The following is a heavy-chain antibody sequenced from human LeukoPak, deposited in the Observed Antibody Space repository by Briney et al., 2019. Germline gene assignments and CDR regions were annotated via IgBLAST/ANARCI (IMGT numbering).Heavy chain of an antibody. D-gene: IGHD2-2*01. CDR3: ARNGIYQLHWVWFDP. Sequence: GGSLRLSCAASGFTFSSYAMHWVRQAPGKGLEWVSVISYDGSNKYYADSVRGRFTISRDNSKNTLYLQMNSLRAEDTAVYYCARNGIYQLHWVWFDPWGQGTLVTVSS. CDR1: GFTFSSYA. V-gene: IGHV3-30-3*01. J-gene: IGHJ5*02. CDR2: ISYDGSNK.